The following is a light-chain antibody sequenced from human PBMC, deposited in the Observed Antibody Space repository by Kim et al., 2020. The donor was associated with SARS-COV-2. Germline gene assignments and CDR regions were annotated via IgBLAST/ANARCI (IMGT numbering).Light chain of an antibody. V-gene: IGLV1-40*01. CDR1: SSNSGAGYD. CDR3: QSYDSSLSGVV. Sequence: RVTISCTGSSSNSGAGYDVHWYQQLPGTAPKLLIYGNSNRPSGVPDRFSGSKSGTSASLAITGLQAEDEADYYCQSYDSSLSGVVFGGGTKLTVL. CDR2: GNS. J-gene: IGLJ2*01.